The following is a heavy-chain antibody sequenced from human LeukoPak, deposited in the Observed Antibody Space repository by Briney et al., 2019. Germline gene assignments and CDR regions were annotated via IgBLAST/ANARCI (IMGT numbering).Heavy chain of an antibody. D-gene: IGHD2-15*01. J-gene: IGHJ4*02. CDR2: VNSNDRP. V-gene: IGHV3-23*01. CDR1: GFNFSNYA. CDR3: AKARAAVVEAAINY. Sequence: GGSLRLSCAASGFNFSNYAMTWVRQAPGKGLEWVSTVNSNDRPYYADSVKRRFTISRDNSKNTLYLQMNTLRVEDTALYYCAKARAAVVEAAINYWGQGILVTVSP.